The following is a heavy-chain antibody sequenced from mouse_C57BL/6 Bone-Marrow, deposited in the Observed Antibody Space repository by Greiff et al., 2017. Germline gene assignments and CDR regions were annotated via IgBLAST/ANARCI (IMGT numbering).Heavy chain of an antibody. CDR2: ISYSGST. CDR1: GSSITSGYD. CDR3: AREGAVVATRYFDV. D-gene: IGHD1-1*01. J-gene: IGHJ1*03. V-gene: IGHV3-1*01. Sequence: ESGPGMVKPSQSLSLTCTVTGSSITSGYDWHWIRHFPGNKLEWMGYISYSGSTNYNPSLKSRISITHDTSKNPFFLKLNSVTTEDTATYYCAREGAVVATRYFDVWGTGTTVTVSS.